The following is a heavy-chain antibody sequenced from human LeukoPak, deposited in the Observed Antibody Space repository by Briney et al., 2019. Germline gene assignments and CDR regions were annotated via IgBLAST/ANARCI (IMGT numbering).Heavy chain of an antibody. D-gene: IGHD5-18*01. J-gene: IGHJ6*03. Sequence: GGSLRLPCAASGFTFSSYWMSWVRQAPGKGLEWVANIKQDGSEKYYVDSVKGRFTISRDNAKNSLYLQMNSLRAEDTAVYYCARDQGYGYLYYYYYMDVWGKGTTVTVSS. V-gene: IGHV3-7*01. CDR1: GFTFSSYW. CDR3: ARDQGYGYLYYYYYMDV. CDR2: IKQDGSEK.